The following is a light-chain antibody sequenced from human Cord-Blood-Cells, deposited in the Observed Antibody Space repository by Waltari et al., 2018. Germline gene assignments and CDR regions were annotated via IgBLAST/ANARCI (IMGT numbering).Light chain of an antibody. CDR2: AAS. Sequence: DIQMTQSPSSLSASVGDRVTITCRASQSISSYLNWYQQKPGKAPKLLFYAASSLQSGVRSRFSGSGSGTDFTLTISSLQPEDFATYYCQQSYSTPWTVGQGTKVEIK. CDR3: QQSYSTPWT. V-gene: IGKV1-39*01. J-gene: IGKJ1*01. CDR1: QSISSY.